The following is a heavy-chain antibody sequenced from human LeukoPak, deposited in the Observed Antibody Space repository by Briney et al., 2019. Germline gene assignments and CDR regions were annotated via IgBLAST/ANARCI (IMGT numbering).Heavy chain of an antibody. V-gene: IGHV3-53*01. CDR1: GFTVSSNY. J-gene: IGHJ4*02. CDR3: ARYDTAMVRGFDY. Sequence: GGSLRLSCAASGFTVSSNYMNWVRQAPGKGLEWVSVIYSGGGTDYADSVKGRFTISRDNSENTLYLQMSGLRAEDTAVYYCARYDTAMVRGFDYWGQGTLVTVSS. CDR2: IYSGGGT. D-gene: IGHD5-18*01.